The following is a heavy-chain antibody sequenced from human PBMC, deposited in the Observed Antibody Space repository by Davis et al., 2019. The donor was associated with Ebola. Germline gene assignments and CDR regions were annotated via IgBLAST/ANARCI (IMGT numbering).Heavy chain of an antibody. D-gene: IGHD5-24*01. V-gene: IGHV3-23*01. Sequence: GESLKISCEASGFNFRTYSMNWVRQAPGKGLEWVSTIDGSGGGTHSADSVMGRFTASRDNSNNTLYLQMNSLRADDTAVYYCAKVGEGEMATQLRPFYFDSWGQGALVTVSS. CDR2: IDGSGGGT. J-gene: IGHJ4*02. CDR3: AKVGEGEMATQLRPFYFDS. CDR1: GFNFRTYS.